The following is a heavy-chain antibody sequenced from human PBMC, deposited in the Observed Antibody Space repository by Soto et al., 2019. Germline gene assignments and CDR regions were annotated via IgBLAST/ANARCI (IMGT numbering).Heavy chain of an antibody. J-gene: IGHJ4*02. CDR2: INHSGST. D-gene: IGHD3-22*01. CDR1: GGSFSGYY. CDR3: ARANYYDSSGPLYYFDH. Sequence: SETLSLTCAVYGGSFSGYYWSWIRQPPGKGLEWIGEINHSGSTNYNPSLKSRVTISVDTSKNQFPLKLSSVTAADTAVYYCARANYYDSSGPLYYFDHWGQGTLVTVSS. V-gene: IGHV4-34*01.